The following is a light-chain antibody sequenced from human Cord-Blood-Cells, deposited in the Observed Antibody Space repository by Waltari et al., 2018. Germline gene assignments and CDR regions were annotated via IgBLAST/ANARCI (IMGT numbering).Light chain of an antibody. CDR2: DVS. CDR3: SSYTSSSTLVV. CDR1: NKYVGGYNY. V-gene: IGLV2-14*01. Sequence: QSALTQPAPVSGSPGPSITISFPGTNKYVGGYNYVPWYQQHPGKAPKLMIYDVSNRPSGVSNRFSGSKSGNTASLTISGLQAEDEADYYCSSYTSSSTLVVFGGGTKLTVL. J-gene: IGLJ2*01.